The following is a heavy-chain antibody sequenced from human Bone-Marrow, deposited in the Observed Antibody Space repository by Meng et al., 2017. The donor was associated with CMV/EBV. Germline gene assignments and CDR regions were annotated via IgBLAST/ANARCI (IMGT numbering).Heavy chain of an antibody. CDR2: INHTGDT. CDR3: ARKPLQFLEWVFLKPDYYFDH. Sequence: SETLSLTCAASGFTVSSNYMSWVRQAPGKGLEWIGEINHTGDTNYNPSLKSRVTISVDTSNLQFSLELISVTDADTAVYYCARKPLQFLEWVFLKPDYYFDHWGQGALVTVSS. V-gene: IGHV4-34*01. CDR1: GFTVSSNY. J-gene: IGHJ4*02. D-gene: IGHD3-3*01.